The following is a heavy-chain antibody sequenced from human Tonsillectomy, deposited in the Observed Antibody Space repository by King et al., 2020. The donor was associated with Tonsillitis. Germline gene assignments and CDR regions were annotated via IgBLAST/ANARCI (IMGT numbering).Heavy chain of an antibody. CDR2: IIPILGIA. V-gene: IGHV1-69*09. J-gene: IGHJ5*02. Sequence: QLVQSGAEVKKPGSSVKVSCKASGGTFSSYAISWVRQAPGQGLEWMGRIIPILGIANYAQKFQVRVTITAEKSTSTAYMELSSLSSEDTAVYYCARATTVVTSGWFDPWGQGTLVTVSS. CDR1: GGTFSSYA. D-gene: IGHD4-23*01. CDR3: ARATTVVTSGWFDP.